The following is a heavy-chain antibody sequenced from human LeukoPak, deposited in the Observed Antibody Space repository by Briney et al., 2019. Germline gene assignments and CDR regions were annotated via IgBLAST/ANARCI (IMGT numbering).Heavy chain of an antibody. D-gene: IGHD2-2*01. CDR2: ISSTGTYI. CDR1: GFILSRYT. V-gene: IGHV3-21*01. J-gene: IGHJ6*03. Sequence: PGGSLRLSCAASGFILSRYTMNWVRQAPGKGLEWVSSISSTGTYIYYADSVKGRFTISRDNAKSSLYLQMNSLRAEDTAVYYCARENIVVVPAASRYLDVWGKGTTVTVSS. CDR3: ARENIVVVPAASRYLDV.